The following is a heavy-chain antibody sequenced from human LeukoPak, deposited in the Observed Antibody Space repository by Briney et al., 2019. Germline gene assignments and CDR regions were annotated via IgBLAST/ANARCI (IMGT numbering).Heavy chain of an antibody. D-gene: IGHD5-24*01. Sequence: PGGSLRLSCAASGFTFSSYAMSWVRQAPGKGLEWVSAISGSGGSTYYADSVKGRFTISRDNSKNTLYLQMNSLRAEDTAVYYCATLVGRWKNFDYWGQGTLVTVSS. CDR1: GFTFSSYA. CDR3: ATLVGRWKNFDY. J-gene: IGHJ4*02. V-gene: IGHV3-23*01. CDR2: ISGSGGST.